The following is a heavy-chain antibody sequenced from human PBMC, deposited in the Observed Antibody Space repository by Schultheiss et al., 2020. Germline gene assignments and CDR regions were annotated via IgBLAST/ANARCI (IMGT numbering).Heavy chain of an antibody. CDR1: GYTFTGYY. D-gene: IGHD3-10*01. J-gene: IGHJ6*02. Sequence: AAVKVSCKASGYTFTGYYMHWVRQAPGQGLEWVGWINPNSGATNYAQKFQGRVTVTSDTSFSTAYMELNRLNSDDTAVYFCARSIGYGSGSYYNLTYYYGMDVWGQGTTVTVSS. CDR2: INPNSGAT. V-gene: IGHV1-2*02. CDR3: ARSIGYGSGSYYNLTYYYGMDV.